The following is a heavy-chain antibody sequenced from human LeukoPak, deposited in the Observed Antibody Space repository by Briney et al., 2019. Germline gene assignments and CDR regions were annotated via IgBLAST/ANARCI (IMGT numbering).Heavy chain of an antibody. CDR2: ISGSGGTT. Sequence: PGGSLRLSCEASGFIFSRYGMTWARQAPGKGLEWVSAISGSGGTTYYADSVKGRFTISRDNSKNTLYLQMNSLRAEDTAVYYCAKARGYSSSWYFDYWGQGTLVTVSS. J-gene: IGHJ4*02. D-gene: IGHD6-13*01. CDR3: AKARGYSSSWYFDY. V-gene: IGHV3-23*01. CDR1: GFIFSRYG.